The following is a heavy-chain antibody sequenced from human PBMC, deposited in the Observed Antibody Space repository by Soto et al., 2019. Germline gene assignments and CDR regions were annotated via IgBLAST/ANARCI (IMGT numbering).Heavy chain of an antibody. J-gene: IGHJ4*02. CDR3: ARDLVDYNSQRX. V-gene: IGHV3-30-3*01. Sequence: LRLSCAASGCTFSSYAMHWVRQAPGKGLEWVAVISYYGSNKYYADSVNGRFTISRDNSKNTLYLQMNSLRAEDTAVYYCARDLVDYNSQRXWGQGTLVTVSX. CDR1: GCTFSSYA. D-gene: IGHD4-4*01. CDR2: ISYYGSNK.